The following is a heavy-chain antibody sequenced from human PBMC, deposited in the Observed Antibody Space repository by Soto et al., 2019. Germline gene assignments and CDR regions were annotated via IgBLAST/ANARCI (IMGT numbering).Heavy chain of an antibody. CDR1: GGSISSYY. CDR3: ARDFAREWYSSGDDAFDI. D-gene: IGHD6-19*01. CDR2: IYYSGST. J-gene: IGHJ3*02. Sequence: SETLSLTCTVSGGSISSYYWSWIRQPPGKGLEWIGYIYYSGSTNYNPSLKSRVTISVDTSKNQFSLKLSSVTAADTAVYYCARDFAREWYSSGDDAFDIWGQGTMVTVSS. V-gene: IGHV4-59*01.